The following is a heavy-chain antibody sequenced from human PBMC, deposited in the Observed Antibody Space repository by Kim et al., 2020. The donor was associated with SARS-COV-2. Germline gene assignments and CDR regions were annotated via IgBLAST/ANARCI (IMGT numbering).Heavy chain of an antibody. CDR1: GYTFTSYG. V-gene: IGHV1-18*01. D-gene: IGHD3-10*01. Sequence: ASVKVSCKASGYTFTSYGISWVRQAPGQGLEWMGWISAYNGNTNYAQKLQGRVTMTTDTSTSTAYMELRSLRSDDTAVYYCARGRGITMVRGVRGPFDYWGQGTLVTVSS. J-gene: IGHJ4*02. CDR2: ISAYNGNT. CDR3: ARGRGITMVRGVRGPFDY.